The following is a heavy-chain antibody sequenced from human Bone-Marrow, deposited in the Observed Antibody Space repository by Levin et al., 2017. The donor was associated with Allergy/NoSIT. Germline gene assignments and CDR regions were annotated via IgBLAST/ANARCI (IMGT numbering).Heavy chain of an antibody. D-gene: IGHD2-2*01. Sequence: SETLSLTCAVSGYSISSDYYWGWIRQPPGEGLEWIGNIYHSGSTYYNPSLKSRVTISMDTSENQFSLRLTSVTAADTAVYYCARTLGYCSSDGCYYYFDSWGQGTLVTVSS. CDR2: IYHSGST. CDR3: ARTLGYCSSDGCYYYFDS. V-gene: IGHV4-38-2*01. CDR1: GYSISSDYY. J-gene: IGHJ4*02.